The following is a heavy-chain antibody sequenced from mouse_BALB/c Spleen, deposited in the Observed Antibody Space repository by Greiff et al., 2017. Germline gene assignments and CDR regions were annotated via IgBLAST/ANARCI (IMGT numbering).Heavy chain of an antibody. Sequence: EVQRVESGGGLVQPGGSRKLSCAASGFTFSSFGMHWVRQAPEKGLEWVAYISSGSSTIYYADTVKGRFTISRDNPKNTLFLQMTSLRSEDTAMYYCARESVYYGNYADAMDDWGQGTSVTVSS. CDR2: ISSGSSTI. CDR3: ARESVYYGNYADAMDD. J-gene: IGHJ4*01. V-gene: IGHV5-17*02. CDR1: GFTFSSFG. D-gene: IGHD2-1*01.